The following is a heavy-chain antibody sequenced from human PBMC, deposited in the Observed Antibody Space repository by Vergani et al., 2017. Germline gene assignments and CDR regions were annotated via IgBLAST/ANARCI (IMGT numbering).Heavy chain of an antibody. D-gene: IGHD4-17*01. CDR1: GFTFSSYW. J-gene: IGHJ6*02. V-gene: IGHV3-7*03. CDR2: IKQDGSEK. CDR3: ARYYGDYVVVGYYDYGMDV. Sequence: EVQLVESGGGLVQPGGSLRLSCAASGFTFSSYWMSWVRQAPGKGLEWVANIKQDGSEKYYVDSVKGRFTISRDNAKNSLYLQMNSLRAEDTAVYYCARYYGDYVVVGYYDYGMDVWGQGTTVTVSS.